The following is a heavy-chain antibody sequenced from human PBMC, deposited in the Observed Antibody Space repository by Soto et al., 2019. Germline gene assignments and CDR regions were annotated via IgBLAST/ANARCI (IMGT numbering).Heavy chain of an antibody. CDR1: GGTFSSYA. Sequence: SVKVSCKASGGTFSSYAISWVRQAPGQGLEWMGGIIPIFGTANYAQKFQGRVTITADESTSTAYMELSSLRSEDTAVYYCARDWCTNVVCYPAAGNPESSYYYYGMDVWGQGTTVTVSS. CDR2: IIPIFGTA. CDR3: ARDWCTNVVCYPAAGNPESSYYYYGMDV. J-gene: IGHJ6*02. V-gene: IGHV1-69*13. D-gene: IGHD2-8*01.